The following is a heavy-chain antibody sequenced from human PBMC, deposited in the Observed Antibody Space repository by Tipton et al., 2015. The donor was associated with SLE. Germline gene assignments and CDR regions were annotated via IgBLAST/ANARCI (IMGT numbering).Heavy chain of an antibody. J-gene: IGHJ3*02. Sequence: SLRLSCSAYGFTFSSYAMHWVRQAPGKGLEYVSAISSNGGSTYYADSVKGRFTISRDNSKNTLYLQMSSLRAEDTAVYYCVKVATPRTVGYAFDIWGQGTMVTVSS. CDR2: ISSNGGST. V-gene: IGHV3-64D*09. D-gene: IGHD4-11*01. CDR3: VKVATPRTVGYAFDI. CDR1: GFTFSSYA.